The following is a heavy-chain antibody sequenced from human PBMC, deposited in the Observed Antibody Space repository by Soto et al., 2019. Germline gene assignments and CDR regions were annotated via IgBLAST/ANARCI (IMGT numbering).Heavy chain of an antibody. CDR2: INHRGST. Sequence: PSETLSLTCAVYGVSFSGYYWIWIRQPPGKGLEWIGEINHRGSTNYNPSLKSRVTISVDTSKNQFSLNLTSVTAADTAVYYCARARVYDYVWGTYRPFDYWGQGTLVTVSS. J-gene: IGHJ4*02. V-gene: IGHV4-34*01. CDR3: ARARVYDYVWGTYRPFDY. CDR1: GVSFSGYY. D-gene: IGHD3-16*02.